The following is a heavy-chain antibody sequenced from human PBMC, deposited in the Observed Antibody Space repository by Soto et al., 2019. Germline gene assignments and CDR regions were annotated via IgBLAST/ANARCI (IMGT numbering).Heavy chain of an antibody. CDR3: ASVFDS. Sequence: QVQLVESGGGVAQPGRSLRLSCAISGFTVSTFGLYWVRQAPGKGLDWVATISHDGNNKYYADSVRGRFIISRDSSKNTLYLEMNSLRAEDTAVYYCASVFDSWGQGTLVTVSS. J-gene: IGHJ4*02. CDR2: ISHDGNNK. V-gene: IGHV3-30-3*01. CDR1: GFTVSTFG.